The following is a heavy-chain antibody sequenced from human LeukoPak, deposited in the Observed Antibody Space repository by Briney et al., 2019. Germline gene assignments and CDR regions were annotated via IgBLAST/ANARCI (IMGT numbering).Heavy chain of an antibody. CDR3: ARTYSWSLSRFDY. CDR1: GFTFSNYS. Sequence: GGSLRLSCAASGFTFSNYSMNWVRQAPGKGLEWVSYIIRSSSTIYYADSVKGRFTISRDNAKNSLYLQMNSLRAEDTAVYYCARTYSWSLSRFDYWGQGTLVTVSS. J-gene: IGHJ4*02. CDR2: IIRSSSTI. D-gene: IGHD3-16*02. V-gene: IGHV3-48*01.